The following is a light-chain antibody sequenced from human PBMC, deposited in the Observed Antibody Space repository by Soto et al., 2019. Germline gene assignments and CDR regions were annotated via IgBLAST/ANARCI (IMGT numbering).Light chain of an antibody. CDR2: GAS. Sequence: EIVLTQSPGTLSLSPGERATLSCRASQRVSSSYLAWYQQKPGQAPRLLMFGASSRATGIPDRFSGSGSGTDFTLTISRLEAEDFALYYCQQYGSSPKTFGGGTKVDIK. V-gene: IGKV3-20*01. J-gene: IGKJ4*02. CDR3: QQYGSSPKT. CDR1: QRVSSSY.